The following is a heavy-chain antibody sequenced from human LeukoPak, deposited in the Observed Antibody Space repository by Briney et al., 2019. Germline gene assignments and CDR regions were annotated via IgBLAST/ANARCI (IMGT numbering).Heavy chain of an antibody. J-gene: IGHJ6*03. D-gene: IGHD2-15*01. CDR2: IYYSGST. Sequence: PPETLSLTCTVSGGSISSYYWSWIRQPPGKGLEWIGYIYYSGSTNYNPSLKSRVTISVDTSKNQSSLKLSSVTAADTAVYYCARGVGYCSGGSCYAWKNYYYYYMDVWGKGTTVTISS. CDR3: ARGVGYCSGGSCYAWKNYYYYYMDV. V-gene: IGHV4-59*01. CDR1: GGSISSYY.